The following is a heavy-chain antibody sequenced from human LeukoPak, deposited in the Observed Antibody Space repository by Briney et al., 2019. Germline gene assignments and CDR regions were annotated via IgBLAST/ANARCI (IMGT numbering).Heavy chain of an antibody. CDR3: ARTVGRYSSGSVSPYYFDY. CDR1: GFTVSSNY. V-gene: IGHV3-53*01. CDR2: IYSGGST. D-gene: IGHD6-19*01. J-gene: IGHJ4*02. Sequence: GGSLRLSCAASGFTVSSNYMSWVRQAPGKGLEWVSVIYSGGSTYYADSVKGRFTISRDNSKNTLYLQMNSLRAEDTAVYYCARTVGRYSSGSVSPYYFDYWGQGTLVTVSS.